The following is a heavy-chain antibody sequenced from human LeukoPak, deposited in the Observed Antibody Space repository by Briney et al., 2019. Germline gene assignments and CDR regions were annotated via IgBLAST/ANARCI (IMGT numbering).Heavy chain of an antibody. CDR1: GFTFNKYA. CDR3: GRDWKLDY. CDR2: ISDNGGDT. V-gene: IGHV3-23*01. J-gene: IGHJ4*02. Sequence: GGSLRLSCAASGFTFNKYAMSWVRQAPGKGLDWVSAISDNGGDTKYADSVKGRFTISRDNSRNRLYLQMDSLRVGDTAIYYCGRDWKLDYWGQGNLVTVSS. D-gene: IGHD1-1*01.